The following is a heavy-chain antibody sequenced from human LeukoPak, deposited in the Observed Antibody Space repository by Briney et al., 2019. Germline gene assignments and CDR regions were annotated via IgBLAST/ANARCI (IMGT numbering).Heavy chain of an antibody. CDR3: ANLASIAARGHAFDI. Sequence: KPSEALSLTCTVSGGSISSGSYYWSWIRQPAGKGLEWIGRIYTSGSTNYNPSLKSRVTISVDTSKNQFSLKLSSVTAADTAVYYCANLASIAARGHAFDIWGQGTMVTVSS. CDR2: IYTSGST. J-gene: IGHJ3*02. D-gene: IGHD6-6*01. V-gene: IGHV4-61*02. CDR1: GGSISSGSYY.